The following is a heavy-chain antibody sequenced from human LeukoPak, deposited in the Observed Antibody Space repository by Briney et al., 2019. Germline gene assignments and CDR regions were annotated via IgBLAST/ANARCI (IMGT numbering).Heavy chain of an antibody. CDR3: AKDPGYCSSTSCYSGYGMDV. CDR2: ISGSGGST. CDR1: GFTFSSYA. D-gene: IGHD2-2*01. J-gene: IGHJ6*02. V-gene: IGHV3-23*01. Sequence: GGSLRLSCAASGFTFSSYAMSWVRQAPGKGLEWVSAISGSGGSTYYADSVKGRFTISRDNSKNTLYLQMNSLRAEDTAVYYCAKDPGYCSSTSCYSGYGMDVWGRGTTVTVSS.